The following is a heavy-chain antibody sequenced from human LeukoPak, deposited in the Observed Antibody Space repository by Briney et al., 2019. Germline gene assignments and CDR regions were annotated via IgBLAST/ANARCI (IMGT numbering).Heavy chain of an antibody. CDR3: AKKVVVGATSPYSDFQD. J-gene: IGHJ1*01. D-gene: IGHD1-26*01. V-gene: IGHV3-23*01. CDR2: ISGSGVTT. CDR1: GYRFSPYW. Sequence: PGGSLRLSCAASGYRFSPYWMSWVRQSPGKGLEWVSAISGSGVTTHYAGSVKGRFSISRDNSKNTLYLQMNSLRAEDTALHYCAKKVVVGATSPYSDFQDWGQGTLVTVSS.